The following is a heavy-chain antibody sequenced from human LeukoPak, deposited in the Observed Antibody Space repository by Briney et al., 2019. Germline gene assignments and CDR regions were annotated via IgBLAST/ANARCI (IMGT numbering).Heavy chain of an antibody. J-gene: IGHJ3*02. V-gene: IGHV4-59*01. CDR1: GCSIRYYY. D-gene: IGHD3-22*01. Sequence: SETLSLTCTVSGCSIRYYYWNWIRQPPGKGLEWIGYIYYTGSTDYNPSLKSRVTISVDASKNHFSLKLSSVTAADTAVYYCARENESSGYFSLAGAFDIWGQGTVVTVSS. CDR3: ARENESSGYFSLAGAFDI. CDR2: IYYTGST.